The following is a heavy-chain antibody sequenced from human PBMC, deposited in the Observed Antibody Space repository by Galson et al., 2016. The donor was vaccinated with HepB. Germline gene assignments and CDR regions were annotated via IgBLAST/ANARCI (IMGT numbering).Heavy chain of an antibody. J-gene: IGHJ6*02. V-gene: IGHV3-30*18. Sequence: SLRLSCAASGFMFSRFVIYWVRQAPGKGLEWVAFISHDGRSVSYIDSVQGRLTVSRDNSKNSLFLQMDSLRVEDTAVYFCAKHLVVADTSDYHYGMDVWGQGTTVTVSS. CDR3: AKHLVVADTSDYHYGMDV. CDR1: GFMFSRFV. D-gene: IGHD2-15*01. CDR2: ISHDGRSV.